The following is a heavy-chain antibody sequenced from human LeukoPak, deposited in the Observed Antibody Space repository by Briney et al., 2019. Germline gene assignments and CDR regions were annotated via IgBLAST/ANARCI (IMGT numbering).Heavy chain of an antibody. CDR3: ARYFAVRGSARSYMDV. V-gene: IGHV4-34*01. D-gene: IGHD3-10*01. J-gene: IGHJ6*03. Sequence: SETLSLTCGVYDGSFSGYYWSWIRQPPGKGLEWIGEINHSGSTNYNPSLKSRVTISVDTSKNQFSLKLSSVTAADTAVYYCARYFAVRGSARSYMDVWGKGTTVTVSS. CDR2: INHSGST. CDR1: DGSFSGYY.